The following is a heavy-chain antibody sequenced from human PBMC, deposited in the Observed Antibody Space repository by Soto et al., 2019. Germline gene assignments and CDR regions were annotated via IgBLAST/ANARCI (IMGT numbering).Heavy chain of an antibody. CDR3: GRVERGTATTVVDAFDI. CDR1: GGFVSSGSYY. CDR2: MSHSGGT. V-gene: IGHV4-34*01. J-gene: IGHJ3*02. D-gene: IGHD1-1*01. Sequence: QVQLQQWGAGLLKPSETLSLTCAVYGGFVSSGSYYWSWLRPPPEQGREWVGEMSHSGGTHLEPSPKRRVIIPVDTSKNEFSVERSAVAAADTALCCCGRVERGTATTVVDAFDIWGPGTMVTASS.